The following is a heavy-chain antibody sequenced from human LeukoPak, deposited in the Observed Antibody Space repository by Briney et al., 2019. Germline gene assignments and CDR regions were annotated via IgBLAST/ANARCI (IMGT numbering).Heavy chain of an antibody. Sequence: GRSLRLSCAASGFTFSSYGMHWVRQAPGKGLEWVAVIWYDGSNKYYADSVKGRFTISRDNSKNTLYLQMNSLRAGDTAVYYCAREAYGSGSPYFDYWGQGTLVTVSS. V-gene: IGHV3-33*01. J-gene: IGHJ4*02. D-gene: IGHD3-10*01. CDR1: GFTFSSYG. CDR2: IWYDGSNK. CDR3: AREAYGSGSPYFDY.